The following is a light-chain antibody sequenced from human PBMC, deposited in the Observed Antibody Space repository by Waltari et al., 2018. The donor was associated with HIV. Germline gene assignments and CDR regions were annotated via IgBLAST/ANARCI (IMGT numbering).Light chain of an antibody. CDR2: WAS. CDR1: QSILYSSNNKNH. Sequence: DIVMTQSPDSLAVSLGERATINCKSSQSILYSSNNKNHLAWYQQKPGQPPKLLISWASTRESGVPDRCSGSGSGTDFSLTISSLQAEDVAVYYCQQYYSSPLTFGGGTKAEI. V-gene: IGKV4-1*01. J-gene: IGKJ4*01. CDR3: QQYYSSPLT.